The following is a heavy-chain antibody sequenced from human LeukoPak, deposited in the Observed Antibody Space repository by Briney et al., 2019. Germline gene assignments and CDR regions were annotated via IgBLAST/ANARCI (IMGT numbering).Heavy chain of an antibody. Sequence: ASVKVSCKASGYTFTSYAMHWVRQAPGQRLGWMGWINAGNGNTKYSQEFQGRVTITRDTSASTAYMELSSLRSEDMAVYYCARGTGEGYTYGRYYFDYWGQGTLVTVSS. CDR2: INAGNGNT. V-gene: IGHV1-3*03. J-gene: IGHJ4*02. CDR3: ARGTGEGYTYGRYYFDY. D-gene: IGHD5-18*01. CDR1: GYTFTSYA.